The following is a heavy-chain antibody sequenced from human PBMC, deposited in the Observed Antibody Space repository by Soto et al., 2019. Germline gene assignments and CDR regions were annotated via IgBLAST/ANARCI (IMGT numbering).Heavy chain of an antibody. J-gene: IGHJ6*03. D-gene: IGHD6-13*01. Sequence: GGSLRLSCTASGGTFGDFGMTWVRQTPGKGLEWVSGINWNGGTTAYADSVKGRFTISRDNAKNSLYLQMNSLRAEDTALYHCAKIAASGYYYYMDVWGKGTTVTVSS. V-gene: IGHV3-20*01. CDR2: INWNGGTT. CDR3: AKIAASGYYYYMDV. CDR1: GGTFGDFG.